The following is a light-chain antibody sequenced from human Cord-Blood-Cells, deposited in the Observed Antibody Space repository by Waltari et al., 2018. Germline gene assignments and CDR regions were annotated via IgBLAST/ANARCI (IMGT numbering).Light chain of an antibody. J-gene: IGLJ3*02. V-gene: IGLV2-14*03. Sequence: QSALTQPASVSGSSGQSITISCTGTSSDGGGYNYVSWYQQHPGKAPKLMIYDVSNRPSGVSNRFSGSKSGNTASLTISGLQAEDEADYYCSSYTSSSTLVFGGGTKLTVL. CDR1: SSDGGGYNY. CDR2: DVS. CDR3: SSYTSSSTLV.